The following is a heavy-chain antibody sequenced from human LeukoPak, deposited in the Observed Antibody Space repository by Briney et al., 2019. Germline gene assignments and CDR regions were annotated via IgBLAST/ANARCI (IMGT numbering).Heavy chain of an antibody. V-gene: IGHV1-69*04. D-gene: IGHD6-6*01. CDR3: ARGDRGDLAARPPMGY. CDR1: GGTFSSYA. J-gene: IGHJ4*02. CDR2: IIPILGIA. Sequence: ASVKVSCKASGGTFSSYAISWVRQAPGQGFEWMGRIIPILGIANYAQKFQGRVTITADKSTSTAYMELSSLRSEDTAVYYCARGDRGDLAARPPMGYWGQGTLVTVSS.